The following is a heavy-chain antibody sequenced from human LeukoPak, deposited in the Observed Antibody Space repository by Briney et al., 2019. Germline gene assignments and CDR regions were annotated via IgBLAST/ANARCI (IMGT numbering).Heavy chain of an antibody. CDR3: ARVTWKTIIAAPDY. D-gene: IGHD3-3*01. J-gene: IGHJ4*02. CDR2: LNPHTGGA. CDR1: GYTFTSYY. V-gene: IGHV1-2*06. Sequence: ASVNVPSKASGYTFTSYYMHWVRQAPGQGLEWMGQLNPHTGGANYAQKFQSRVSMTRDASINTAYMEVTRLTSDDTAVYYCARVTWKTIIAAPDYWGQGTLVTVSS.